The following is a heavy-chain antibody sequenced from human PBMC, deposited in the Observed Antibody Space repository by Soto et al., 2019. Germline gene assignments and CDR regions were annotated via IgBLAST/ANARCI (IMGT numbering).Heavy chain of an antibody. CDR2: IYYSGGT. CDR3: ARHKERGGNDRSWLLPPDY. CDR1: GGSISGTNCY. V-gene: IGHV4-39*01. J-gene: IGHJ4*02. Sequence: QLQLQESGPGLVKPSETLSLTCAVSGGSISGTNCYWGWIRQPPGKGLEWIGSIYYSGGTYYNPSLKSRATISVDTSKNQFSLRLNSVTAADTAVYYCARHKERGGNDRSWLLPPDYWGQGTLVTVSS. D-gene: IGHD6-13*01.